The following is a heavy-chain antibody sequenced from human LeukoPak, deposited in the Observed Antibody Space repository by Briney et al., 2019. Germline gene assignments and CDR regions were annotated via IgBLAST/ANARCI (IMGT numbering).Heavy chain of an antibody. CDR1: GGSISGYF. D-gene: IGHD2-2*01. CDR2: IYSTGTT. Sequence: SDTLSLTCTVSGGSISGYFWSWIRQPPGKGPEGIGYIYSTGTTNYSPSLSSRVTISVDTSKNQLSLNLRFVTATDTAVYHCARHNPPPTGFCSGTSCFMSGSQYFYMDVWCKGTSVTVS. V-gene: IGHV4-59*08. J-gene: IGHJ6*03. CDR3: ARHNPPPTGFCSGTSCFMSGSQYFYMDV.